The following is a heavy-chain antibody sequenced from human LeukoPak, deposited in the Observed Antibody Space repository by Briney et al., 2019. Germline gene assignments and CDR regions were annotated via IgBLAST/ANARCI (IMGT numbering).Heavy chain of an antibody. J-gene: IGHJ4*02. CDR2: INSDGSST. D-gene: IGHD1-20*01. CDR3: ARDLDGLTGTIDY. Sequence: GGSLTLSCAASGFTFSSYWMHWVRQVPGKGLVWVSRINSDGSSTTYADSVKGRFTISRDNGKNTLYLQINSLRAEDTAVYYCARDLDGLTGTIDYWGQGTLVTVSS. CDR1: GFTFSSYW. V-gene: IGHV3-74*01.